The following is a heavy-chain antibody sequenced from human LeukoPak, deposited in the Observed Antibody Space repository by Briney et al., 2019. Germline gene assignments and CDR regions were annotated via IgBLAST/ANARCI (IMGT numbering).Heavy chain of an antibody. CDR1: GYTFTGYY. CDR2: INPNSGGT. J-gene: IGHJ5*02. Sequence: ASVKVSCKASGYTFTGYYMHWVRQAPGQGLEWMGWINPNSGGTNYAQKFQGRVTMTRDTSISTAYMELSRLRSDDTAVYYCAKPLPPDPQNWFDPWGQGTLVTVSS. CDR3: AKPLPPDPQNWFDP. V-gene: IGHV1-2*02.